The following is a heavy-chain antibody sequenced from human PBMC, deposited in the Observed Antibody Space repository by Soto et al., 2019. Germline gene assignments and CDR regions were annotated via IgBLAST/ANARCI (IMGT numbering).Heavy chain of an antibody. CDR2: IYYSGST. V-gene: IGHV4-31*03. D-gene: IGHD4-17*01. CDR3: ARAFRDYGDYGGGYWFDP. CDR1: GGSISSGGYY. Sequence: PSETLSLTCTVSGGSISSGGYYWSWIRQHPGKGLEWIGYIYYSGSTYYNPSLKGRVTISVDTSKNQFSLKLSSVTAADTAVYYCARAFRDYGDYGGGYWFDPWGQGTLVTVSS. J-gene: IGHJ5*02.